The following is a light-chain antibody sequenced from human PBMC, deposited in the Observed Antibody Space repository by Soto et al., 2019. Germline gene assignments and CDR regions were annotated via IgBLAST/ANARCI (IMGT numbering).Light chain of an antibody. CDR1: SSDVGGYNY. CDR3: SSFSVASPL. CDR2: DVS. J-gene: IGLJ1*01. Sequence: QSALTQPASVSGSPGQSITISCTGTSSDVGGYNYVSWYQHHPGTAPKLIIYDVSSRPSGVSHRFSASKSGNTASLAISGLQAEDEADYYCSSFSVASPLFGTGTKVTVL. V-gene: IGLV2-14*01.